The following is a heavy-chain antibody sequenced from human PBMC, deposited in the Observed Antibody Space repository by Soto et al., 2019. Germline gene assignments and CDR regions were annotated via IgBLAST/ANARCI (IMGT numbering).Heavy chain of an antibody. Sequence: ASVKVSCKASGGTFSSYAISWVRQAPGQGLEWMGGIIPIFGTANYAQKFQGRVTITADESTSTAYMELSSLRSEDTAVYYCARSQSRDSSGYYQYYFEYWGQGTLVTVSS. J-gene: IGHJ4*02. CDR1: GGTFSSYA. CDR3: ARSQSRDSSGYYQYYFEY. D-gene: IGHD3-22*01. V-gene: IGHV1-69*13. CDR2: IIPIFGTA.